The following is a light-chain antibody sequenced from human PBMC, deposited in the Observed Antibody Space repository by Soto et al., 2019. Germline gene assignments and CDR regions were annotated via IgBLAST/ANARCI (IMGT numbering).Light chain of an antibody. Sequence: IQMTQSASSLSASVGDTVTITCRASQSVSTWLAWYQQTPGKAPKLLMYDASTLQTGVPSRFSGSGFGTDFTLTISSLHPEDFATYFCQQADTFPITFGQGTRLEIK. CDR3: QQADTFPIT. V-gene: IGKV1-12*01. CDR1: QSVSTW. CDR2: DAS. J-gene: IGKJ5*01.